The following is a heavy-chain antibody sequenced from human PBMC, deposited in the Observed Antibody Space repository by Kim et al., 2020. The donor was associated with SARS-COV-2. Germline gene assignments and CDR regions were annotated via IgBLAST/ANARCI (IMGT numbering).Heavy chain of an antibody. V-gene: IGHV3-7*03. J-gene: IGHJ6*02. CDR3: AGVHHPSGYYHGVDV. D-gene: IGHD3-10*01. Sequence: VDSVKGRFTISRDNAKDSLYLQINGLRAEDPAVYYCAGVHHPSGYYHGVDVWGQGTTVTVSS.